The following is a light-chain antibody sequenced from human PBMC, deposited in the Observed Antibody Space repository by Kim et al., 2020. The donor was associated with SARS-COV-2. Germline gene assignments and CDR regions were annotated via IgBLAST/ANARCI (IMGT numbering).Light chain of an antibody. CDR1: KLGDKY. Sequence: SYELTQPPSVSVSPGQTASITCSGDKLGDKYACWYQQKPGQSPVLVIYQDSKLPSGIPERFSGSNYGNTATLTISGTQAMDEADYYCQAWDSSSYVFGTGTKVTVL. J-gene: IGLJ1*01. CDR2: QDS. V-gene: IGLV3-1*01. CDR3: QAWDSSSYV.